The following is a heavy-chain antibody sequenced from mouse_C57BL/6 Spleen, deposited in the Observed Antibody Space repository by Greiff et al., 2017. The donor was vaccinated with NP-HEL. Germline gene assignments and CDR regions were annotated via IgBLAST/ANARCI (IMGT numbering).Heavy chain of an antibody. CDR3: AKTTGAPFAY. CDR1: GYTFTDYY. D-gene: IGHD1-1*01. J-gene: IGHJ3*01. V-gene: IGHV1-19*01. CDR2: INPYNGGT. Sequence: EVQLQQSGPVLVKPGASVKMSCKASGYTFTDYYMNWVKQSHGKSLEWIGVINPYNGGTSYNQKFKGKATLTVDMSSSTAYMELNSLTSEDSAVYYCAKTTGAPFAYWGQGTLVTVSA.